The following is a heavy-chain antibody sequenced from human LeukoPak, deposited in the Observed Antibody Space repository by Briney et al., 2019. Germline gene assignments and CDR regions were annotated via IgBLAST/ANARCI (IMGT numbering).Heavy chain of an antibody. CDR2: ISGSGGST. V-gene: IGHV3-23*01. CDR3: AKVAILTGYYRLGPYYFDY. J-gene: IGHJ4*02. Sequence: GGSLRLSCAASGFTFSSYAMSWVRQAPGKGLEWVSAISGSGGSTYYADSVKGRFTISRDNSKNTLYLQMNSLRAEDTAVYYCAKVAILTGYYRLGPYYFDYWGQGTLVAVSS. D-gene: IGHD3-9*01. CDR1: GFTFSSYA.